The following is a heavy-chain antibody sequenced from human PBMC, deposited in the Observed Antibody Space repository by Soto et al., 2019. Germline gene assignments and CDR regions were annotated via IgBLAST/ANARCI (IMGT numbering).Heavy chain of an antibody. J-gene: IGHJ3*02. CDR3: ARSLAGPNPQHAFDI. CDR1: GYTFTSYD. V-gene: IGHV1-8*01. CDR2: MNPNSGNT. Sequence: ASVKVSCKASGYTFTSYDINWVRQATGQGLEWMGWMNPNSGNTGYAQKFQGRATMTRNTSISTAYMELSSLRSEDTAVYYCARSLAGPNPQHAFDIWGQGAMVTVSS. D-gene: IGHD6-19*01.